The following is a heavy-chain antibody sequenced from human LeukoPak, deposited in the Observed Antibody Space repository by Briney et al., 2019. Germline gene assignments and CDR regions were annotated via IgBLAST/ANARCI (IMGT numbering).Heavy chain of an antibody. D-gene: IGHD6-6*01. Sequence: GSLRLSCAASGFTFSTYAMTWVCQAPGKGLEWVSGINSNGDEIYYADSVRGRFTISRDNSNNALYLQMDSLRAEDTAVYYCANWIGSSSRDYWGQGPVVPVTS. CDR3: ANWIGSSSRDY. J-gene: IGHJ4*02. CDR2: INSNGDEI. CDR1: GFTFSTYA. V-gene: IGHV3-23*01.